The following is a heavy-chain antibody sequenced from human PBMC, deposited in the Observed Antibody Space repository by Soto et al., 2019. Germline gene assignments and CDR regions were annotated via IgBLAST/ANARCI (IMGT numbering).Heavy chain of an antibody. V-gene: IGHV4-30-4*01. CDR3: ARAPPPTYDFWSGYYGNVGFFDY. CDR1: GGSISSGDYY. Sequence: SETLSLTCTVSGGSISSGDYYWSWIRQPPGKGLEWIGYIYYSGSTYYNPSLKSRVTISVDTSKNQFSLKLSSVTAADTAVYYCARAPPPTYDFWSGYYGNVGFFDYWGQGTLVTVSS. D-gene: IGHD3-3*01. J-gene: IGHJ4*02. CDR2: IYYSGST.